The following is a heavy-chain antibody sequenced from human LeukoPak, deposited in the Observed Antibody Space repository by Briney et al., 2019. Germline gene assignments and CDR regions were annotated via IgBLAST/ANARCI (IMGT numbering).Heavy chain of an antibody. CDR1: GFTFSSYA. CDR3: ARVYSSSWYDGYYFDY. Sequence: GGSLRLSCAASGFTFSSYAMHWVRQAPGKGLEWVAVISYDGSNKYYADSVKGRFTISRDNSKNTLYLQMNSLRAEDTAVYYCARVYSSSWYDGYYFDYWGQGTLVTVSS. CDR2: ISYDGSNK. J-gene: IGHJ4*02. V-gene: IGHV3-30-3*01. D-gene: IGHD6-13*01.